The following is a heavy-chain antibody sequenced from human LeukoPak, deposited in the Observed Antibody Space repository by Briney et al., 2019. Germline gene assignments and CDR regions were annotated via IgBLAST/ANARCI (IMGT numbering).Heavy chain of an antibody. CDR1: GFTFSSYW. D-gene: IGHD6-19*01. Sequence: GGSLRLSCAASGFTFSSYWMSWVRQAPGKGLEWMGIIYPGDSDTRYSPSFQGQVTISADKSISTAYLQWSSLKASDTAMYYCARLAPIAVAANFDYWGQGTLVTVSS. CDR2: IYPGDSDT. J-gene: IGHJ4*02. CDR3: ARLAPIAVAANFDY. V-gene: IGHV5-51*01.